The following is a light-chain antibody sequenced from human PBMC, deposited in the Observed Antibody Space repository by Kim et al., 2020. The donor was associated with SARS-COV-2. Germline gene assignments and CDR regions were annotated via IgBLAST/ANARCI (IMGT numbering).Light chain of an antibody. CDR1: TGEVTSQHY. V-gene: IGLV7-46*01. CDR3: LLSYVGVWV. Sequence: QAVVTQEPSLTVSPGGTVTLPCGSSTGEVTSQHYPYWFQKKPGQAPRTLIYDTYKKHSGTPARFSATLLGDKAALTLSGAQPEDEAEYYCLLSYVGVWVFGGGTQLTVL. J-gene: IGLJ2*01. CDR2: DTY.